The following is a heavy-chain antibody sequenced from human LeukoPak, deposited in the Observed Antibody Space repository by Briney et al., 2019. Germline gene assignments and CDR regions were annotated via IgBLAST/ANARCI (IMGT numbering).Heavy chain of an antibody. D-gene: IGHD5-12*01. CDR3: ARDPPGSGSLLHFEY. V-gene: IGHV3-23*01. CDR2: ISGSGGST. CDR1: GFTFSSYA. J-gene: IGHJ4*02. Sequence: PGGSLRLSCAASGFTFSSYAMSWVRQAPGKGLEWVSAISGSGGSTYYADSVKGRVTISRDNSKITLYLQMNSLRVEDTAVYYFARDPPGSGSLLHFEYWGQGTVVTVSS.